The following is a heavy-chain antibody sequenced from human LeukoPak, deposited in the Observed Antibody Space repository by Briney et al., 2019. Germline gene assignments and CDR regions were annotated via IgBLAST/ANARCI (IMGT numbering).Heavy chain of an antibody. Sequence: GGSLRLSCAASGFTFSSYEMNWVRQAPGKGLEWVSYISSSGSTIYYADSVKGRFTISRDNAKKSLYLQMNSLRAEDTAVYYCASKVGSVGATTADYYYYMDVWGKGTTVTVSS. D-gene: IGHD1-26*01. V-gene: IGHV3-48*03. CDR1: GFTFSSYE. CDR3: ASKVGSVGATTADYYYYMDV. CDR2: ISSSGSTI. J-gene: IGHJ6*03.